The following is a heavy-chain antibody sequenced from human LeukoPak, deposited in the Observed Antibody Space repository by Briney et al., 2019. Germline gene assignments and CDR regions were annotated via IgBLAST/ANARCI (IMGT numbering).Heavy chain of an antibody. CDR3: AKDERNWNYNLASQTYD. D-gene: IGHD1-7*01. CDR1: GFTFSSYW. J-gene: IGHJ4*02. V-gene: IGHV3-23*01. CDR2: ISGSGVST. Sequence: GGSLRPSCAASGFTFSSYWMNWVRQAPGKGLEWVSAISGSGVSTYYADSVKGRFTVSRDNSKNTLYLQMSSLRAEDTAVYYCAKDERNWNYNLASQTYDWGQGTLVTVSS.